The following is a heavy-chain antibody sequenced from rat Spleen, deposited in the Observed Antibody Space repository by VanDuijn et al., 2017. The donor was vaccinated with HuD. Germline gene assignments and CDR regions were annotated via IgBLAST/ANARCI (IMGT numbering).Heavy chain of an antibody. D-gene: IGHD1-7*01. CDR3: ARNMGPTYWYGYLDY. Sequence: QVQLKESGPGLVQPSQTLSLTCTVSGFSLTSNSVSWVRQPPGKGLEWMGAIWSGGSTDYNSLLKSRLSISRDTSKSQVFLKMNSLQTEDTAMYFCARNMGPTYWYGYLDYWGQGVMVTVSS. CDR2: IWSGGST. CDR1: GFSLTSNS. V-gene: IGHV2-1*01. J-gene: IGHJ2*01.